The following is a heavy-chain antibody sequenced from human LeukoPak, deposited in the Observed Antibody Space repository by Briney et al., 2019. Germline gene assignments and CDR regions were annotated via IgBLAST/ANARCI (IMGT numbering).Heavy chain of an antibody. J-gene: IGHJ5*02. D-gene: IGHD3-3*01. CDR3: ARGRITIFGGGDWFDP. Sequence: SETLSLTCAVYGGSFSGYYWSWIRQPPGKGLEWIGSIYHSGSTYYNPSLKSRVTISVDTSKNQFSLKLSSVTAADTAVYYCARGRITIFGGGDWFDPWGQGTLVTVSS. V-gene: IGHV4-34*01. CDR2: IYHSGST. CDR1: GGSFSGYY.